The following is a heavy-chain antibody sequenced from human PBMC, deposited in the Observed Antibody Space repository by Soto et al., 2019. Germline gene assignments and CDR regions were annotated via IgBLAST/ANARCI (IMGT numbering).Heavy chain of an antibody. CDR1: GFSLSTSGVG. V-gene: IGHV2-5*02. D-gene: IGHD6-13*01. CDR3: AHTQKAPCSSSWRPNDAFDI. Sequence: QITLKESGPTLVKPTQTLTLTCTFSGFSLSTSGVGVGWIRQPPGKALEWLALIYWDDDKRYSPSLKSRLTITKDTSKNQVVLTMTNMDPVDTATYYCAHTQKAPCSSSWRPNDAFDIWGQGTMVTVSS. CDR2: IYWDDDK. J-gene: IGHJ3*02.